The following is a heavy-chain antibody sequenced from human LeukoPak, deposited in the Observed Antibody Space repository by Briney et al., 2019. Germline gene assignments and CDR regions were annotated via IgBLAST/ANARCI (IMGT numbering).Heavy chain of an antibody. CDR1: GGTFSSYA. V-gene: IGHV1-69*13. D-gene: IGHD2-15*01. Sequence: GASVKVSCKASGGTFSSYAISWVRQAPGQGLEWMGGIIPIFGTANYEQKFQGRVTITADESTSTAYMELSSLRSEDTAVYYCARDPRQYCSGGSCYSGVWGQGTTVTVSS. J-gene: IGHJ6*02. CDR2: IIPIFGTA. CDR3: ARDPRQYCSGGSCYSGV.